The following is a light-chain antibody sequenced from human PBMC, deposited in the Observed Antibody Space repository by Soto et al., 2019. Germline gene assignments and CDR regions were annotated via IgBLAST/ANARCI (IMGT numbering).Light chain of an antibody. CDR1: SSDVGGYNY. CDR2: DVS. V-gene: IGLV2-14*01. J-gene: IGLJ2*01. CDR3: SSYTSSSTQV. Sequence: CVLTRPASVSGAAGEGITISCPGTSSDVGGYNYVSWYQQHPGKAPKLMIYDVSNRPSGVSNRFSGSKSGNTASLTISGLQAEDEADYYCSSYTSSSTQVFGGGTKVTVL.